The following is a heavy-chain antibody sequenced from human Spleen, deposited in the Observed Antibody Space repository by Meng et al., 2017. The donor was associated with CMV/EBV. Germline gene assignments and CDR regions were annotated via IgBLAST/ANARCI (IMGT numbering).Heavy chain of an antibody. J-gene: IGHJ6*02. CDR2: IYSGGVT. CDR1: GFTVSRAY. CDR3: ARARTGSWGGYYMYGMDV. D-gene: IGHD3-3*01. Sequence: GESLKISCTVSGFTVSRAYVAWVRQAPGKGLEWLSVIYSGGVTYSADSLKGRFVISRDNAKNTVFLRMNSLRAEDTGIFYCARARTGSWGGYYMYGMDVWGQGTAVTVSS. V-gene: IGHV3-53*01.